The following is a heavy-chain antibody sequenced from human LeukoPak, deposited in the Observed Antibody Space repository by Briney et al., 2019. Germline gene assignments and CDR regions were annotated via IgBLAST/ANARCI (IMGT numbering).Heavy chain of an antibody. V-gene: IGHV3-23*01. CDR2: ISGSGGST. J-gene: IGHJ6*02. CDR3: AKVTDV. CDR1: GFSVSYNY. Sequence: GGSLRLSCAASGFSVSYNYMSWVRQAPARGLEWVSAISGSGGSTYYADSVKGRFTISRDNSKNTLYLQMNSLRAEDTAVYYCAKVTDVWGQGTTVTVSS.